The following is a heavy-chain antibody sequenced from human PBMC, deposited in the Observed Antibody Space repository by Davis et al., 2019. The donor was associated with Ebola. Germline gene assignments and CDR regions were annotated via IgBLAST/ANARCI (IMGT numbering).Heavy chain of an antibody. Sequence: PSETLSLTCAVSGGSISSSNWWSWVRQPPGKGLEWIGEIYHSGSTNYNPSLKSRVTISVDKSKNQFSLKLSSVTAADTAVYYCARVPYASISLYGMDVWGQGTTVTVSS. V-gene: IGHV4-4*02. D-gene: IGHD2-2*01. CDR3: ARVPYASISLYGMDV. CDR2: IYHSGST. CDR1: GGSISSSNW. J-gene: IGHJ6*02.